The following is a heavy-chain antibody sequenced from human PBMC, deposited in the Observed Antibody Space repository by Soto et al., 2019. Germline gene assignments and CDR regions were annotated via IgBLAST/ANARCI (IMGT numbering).Heavy chain of an antibody. CDR1: GFTFSSYA. CDR3: AKGDCSSTSCYNPERGFDY. D-gene: IGHD2-2*02. V-gene: IGHV3-23*01. J-gene: IGHJ4*02. CDR2: ISGSGGST. Sequence: GGSLRLSCAASGFTFSSYAMSWVRQAPGKGLEWVSAISGSGGSTYYADSVKGRFTISRDNSKNTLYLQMNSLRAEDTAVYYCAKGDCSSTSCYNPERGFDYWGQGTLVTVS.